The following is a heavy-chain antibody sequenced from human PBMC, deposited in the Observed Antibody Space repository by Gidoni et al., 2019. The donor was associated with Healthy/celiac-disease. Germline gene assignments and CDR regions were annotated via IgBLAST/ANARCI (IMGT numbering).Heavy chain of an antibody. CDR1: GFTFSSSS. Sequence: EVQLVESGGGLVKPGGSLRLSCAASGFTFSSSSMNWARQAPGKGREWVSSISSSSSYIYYADSVKGRFTISRDNAKNSLYLQMNSLRAEDTAVYYCARRNYDSSGYYYGTADYWGQGTLVTVSS. J-gene: IGHJ4*02. CDR2: ISSSSSYI. V-gene: IGHV3-21*01. CDR3: ARRNYDSSGYYYGTADY. D-gene: IGHD3-22*01.